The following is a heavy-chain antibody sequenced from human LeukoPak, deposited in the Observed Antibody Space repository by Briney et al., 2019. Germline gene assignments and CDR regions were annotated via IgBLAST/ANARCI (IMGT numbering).Heavy chain of an antibody. CDR3: ARGPYCSSTSCYSPYYSYYMDV. CDR1: GYSFTNYW. V-gene: IGHV5-51*01. D-gene: IGHD2-2*01. CDR2: IYPGDANT. Sequence: GESLKISCKGSGYSFTNYWIGWVRHLPGKGLEWMGIIYPGDANTRYSPSFQGQVTISADKAITTAYLQWSSLKASDSAMYYCARGPYCSSTSCYSPYYSYYMDVWGKGTTVTVS. J-gene: IGHJ6*03.